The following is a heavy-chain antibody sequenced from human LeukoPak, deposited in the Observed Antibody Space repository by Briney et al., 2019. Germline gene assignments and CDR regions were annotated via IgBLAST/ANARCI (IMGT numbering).Heavy chain of an antibody. V-gene: IGHV3-9*01. CDR2: ISWNSGSI. J-gene: IGHJ4*02. CDR1: GFTFDDYA. Sequence: PGGSLRLSCAASGFTFDDYAMHWVRQAPGKGLEWVSGISWNSGSIGYADSVKGRFTNSRDNAKNSLYLQMNSLRAEDTALYYCARYSSSWYQFDYWGQGTLVTVSS. D-gene: IGHD6-13*01. CDR3: ARYSSSWYQFDY.